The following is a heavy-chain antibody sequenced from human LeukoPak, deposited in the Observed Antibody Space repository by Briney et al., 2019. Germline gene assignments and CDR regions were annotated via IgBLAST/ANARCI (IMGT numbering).Heavy chain of an antibody. V-gene: IGHV1-69*13. J-gene: IGHJ6*02. CDR2: IIPIFGTA. CDR3: AREYCSSTSCYPYYYYGMDV. Sequence: ASVKVSCKASGGTFSSYAISWVRQAPGQGLEWMGGIIPIFGTANYAQKFQGRVTITADESTSTAYMELSSLRSEDTAVYYCAREYCSSTSCYPYYYYGMDVWGQGTTVTVSS. CDR1: GGTFSSYA. D-gene: IGHD2-2*01.